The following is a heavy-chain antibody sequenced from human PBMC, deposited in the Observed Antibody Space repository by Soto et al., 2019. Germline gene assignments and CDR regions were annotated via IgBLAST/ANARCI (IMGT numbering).Heavy chain of an antibody. V-gene: IGHV3-48*01. CDR3: AREAKYYDILTGSHYYYGMDV. CDR2: ISSSSSTI. D-gene: IGHD3-9*01. J-gene: IGHJ6*02. CDR1: GFTFSSYS. Sequence: GGSLRLSCAASGFTFSSYSMNWVRQAPGKGLEWVSYISSSSSTIYYADSVKGRFTISRDNAKNSLYLQMNSLRAEDTAVYYCAREAKYYDILTGSHYYYGMDVWGQGTTVTVSS.